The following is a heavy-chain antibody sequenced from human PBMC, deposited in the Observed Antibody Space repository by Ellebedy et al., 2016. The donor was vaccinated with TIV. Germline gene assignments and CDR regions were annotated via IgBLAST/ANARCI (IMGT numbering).Heavy chain of an antibody. Sequence: SLKISXAASGFAFSSYGFHWVRQAPGKGLEWVAAIAYDADVKKYEDSVKGRFTISRDDSKNTVYLQMNSLRGEDTAVYYCVSRREMATKAYYGVDVWGQGTTVTVS. CDR1: GFAFSSYG. CDR2: IAYDADVK. J-gene: IGHJ6*02. CDR3: VSRREMATKAYYGVDV. D-gene: IGHD5-24*01. V-gene: IGHV3-30*03.